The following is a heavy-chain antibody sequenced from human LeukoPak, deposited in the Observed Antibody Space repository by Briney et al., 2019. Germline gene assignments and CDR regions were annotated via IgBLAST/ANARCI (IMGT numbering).Heavy chain of an antibody. Sequence: GGSLRLSCAASGFTFNNYAMFWVRQAPDKGLEWVAVLSSEGSNIYHADSVKGRFSISRDNSKTSLYLQMNSLRNEDTAVYYCARGNRSNTSCYRLDFWGQGTLVTVSS. D-gene: IGHD2-2*01. V-gene: IGHV3-30-3*01. CDR3: ARGNRSNTSCYRLDF. CDR1: GFTFNNYA. CDR2: LSSEGSNI. J-gene: IGHJ4*02.